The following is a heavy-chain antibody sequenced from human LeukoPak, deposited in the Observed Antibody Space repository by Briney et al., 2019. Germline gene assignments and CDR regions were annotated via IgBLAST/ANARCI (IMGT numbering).Heavy chain of an antibody. CDR3: VKDRYVDY. V-gene: IGHV3-64D*06. J-gene: IGHJ4*02. Sequence: GGSLRPSCSVSGFTIGAYAMHWVRQAPGKGLQYVSSISSDGGTTYYADSVKGRFTISRDNSKNTLHLQMSSLRSEDTAVYYCVKDRYVDYWGQGTLVTVSS. CDR2: ISSDGGTT. CDR1: GFTIGAYA. D-gene: IGHD2-2*01.